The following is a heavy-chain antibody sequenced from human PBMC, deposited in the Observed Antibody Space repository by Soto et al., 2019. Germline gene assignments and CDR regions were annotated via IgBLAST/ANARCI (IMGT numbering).Heavy chain of an antibody. D-gene: IGHD1-26*01. V-gene: IGHV1-69*01. CDR3: ARAPRGSYFFDY. J-gene: IGHJ4*02. CDR1: GGTFSSYA. CDR2: IIPIFGTA. Sequence: QVQLVQSGAEVKKPVSSVKVSCKASGGTFSSYAISWVRQAPGQVLEWMGGIIPIFGTANYAQKFQGRVTITADESTSTAYMELSSLRSEDTAVYYCARAPRGSYFFDYWGQGTLVTVSS.